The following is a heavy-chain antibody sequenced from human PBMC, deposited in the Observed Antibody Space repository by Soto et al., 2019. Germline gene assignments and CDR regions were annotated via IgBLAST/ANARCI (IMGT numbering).Heavy chain of an antibody. CDR1: GGTFSGYA. D-gene: IGHD1-20*01. V-gene: IGHV1-69*01. CDR2: IIPLLGIT. J-gene: IGHJ1*01. CDR3: ARDARSITGTTSSEDFQH. Sequence: QAQLMQSGAEVKKPGSSVKVSCKASGGTFSGYAINWVRQAPGQGLEWMGGIIPLLGITDYGQKFQGRSTIAADESTGTAYMDVRGLGSEDTAVYYCARDARSITGTTSSEDFQHWGQGTLVSVSS.